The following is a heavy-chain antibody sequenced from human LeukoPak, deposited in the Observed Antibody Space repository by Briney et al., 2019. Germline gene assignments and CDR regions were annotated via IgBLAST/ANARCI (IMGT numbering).Heavy chain of an antibody. J-gene: IGHJ4*02. Sequence: GASVKVSCKASGYTFTRYYMHWVRQAPGQGLEWRGWINPNSGGTNYAQTFPGRVTMTRDTSINTAYMEMSRLRSDDTAVYYCARVFLPQDYDFWSGYLYYFDDWGQGTLATVSS. V-gene: IGHV1-2*02. D-gene: IGHD3-3*01. CDR2: INPNSGGT. CDR3: ARVFLPQDYDFWSGYLYYFDD. CDR1: GYTFTRYY.